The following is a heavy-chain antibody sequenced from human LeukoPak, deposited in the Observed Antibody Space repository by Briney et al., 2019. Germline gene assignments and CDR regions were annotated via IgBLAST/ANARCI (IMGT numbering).Heavy chain of an antibody. CDR1: GGSISGYY. Sequence: SETLSLTCTVSGGSISGYYWSWIRQPPGKGLEWIGYIFHSGSTNYNPSLKSRVTISVDTSKNQFSLKLSSVTAADTAVYYCARGEWDLLFDYWGQGTLVTVSS. CDR3: ARGEWDLLFDY. V-gene: IGHV4-59*01. J-gene: IGHJ4*02. CDR2: IFHSGST. D-gene: IGHD1-26*01.